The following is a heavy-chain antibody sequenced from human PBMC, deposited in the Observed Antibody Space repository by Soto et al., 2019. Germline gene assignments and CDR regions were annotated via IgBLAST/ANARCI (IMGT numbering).Heavy chain of an antibody. Sequence: PSETLSLTCTVCGDSITSGTFYWNWIRQYPGNGLEWIGYMYYSGSTYYNPSLKSRVSISRDTSKKQFSLSLSSVTDADTAVYYCARDNPDAGRPGFDPWGQRTLVTVSS. CDR2: MYYSGST. J-gene: IGHJ5*02. CDR1: GDSITSGTFY. CDR3: ARDNPDAGRPGFDP. V-gene: IGHV4-31*03.